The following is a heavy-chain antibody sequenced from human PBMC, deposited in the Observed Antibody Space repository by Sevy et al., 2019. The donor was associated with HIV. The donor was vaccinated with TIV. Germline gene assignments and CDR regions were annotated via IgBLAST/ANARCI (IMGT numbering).Heavy chain of an antibody. CDR1: GFTFRNYA. Sequence: GGSLRLSCAASGFTFRNYAMTWVRQAPGKGLEWVSTISDSGVITYYADFVQGRFTFSRDNSRITVSMLMNSLRAEDTAVYYCAKVYKVLGSHYSYYYGMDVWGQGTTVTVSS. D-gene: IGHD1-1*01. J-gene: IGHJ6*02. V-gene: IGHV3-23*01. CDR2: ISDSGVIT. CDR3: AKVYKVLGSHYSYYYGMDV.